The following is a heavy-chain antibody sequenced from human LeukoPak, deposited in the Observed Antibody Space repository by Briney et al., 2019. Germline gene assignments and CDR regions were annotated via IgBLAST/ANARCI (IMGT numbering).Heavy chain of an antibody. J-gene: IGHJ5*02. CDR1: GYTFTSYG. CDR3: ARVTYCGGDCYHDWFDP. V-gene: IGHV1-18*01. CDR2: ISAYNGNT. Sequence: GASVNVSCKASGYTFTSYGISWVRQAPGQGLEWMGWISAYNGNTNYAQKLQGRVTMTTDTSTSTAYMELRSLRSDDTAVYYCARVTYCGGDCYHDWFDPWGQGTLVTVSS. D-gene: IGHD2-21*01.